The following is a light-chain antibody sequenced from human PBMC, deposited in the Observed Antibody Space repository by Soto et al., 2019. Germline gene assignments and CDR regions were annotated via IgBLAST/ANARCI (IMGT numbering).Light chain of an antibody. J-gene: IGKJ1*01. CDR3: LQDYNYPLT. V-gene: IGKV1-6*01. Sequence: AIQMSQSPSSLSASVGDRVTITCRASQGLRNDLGWYQQKPGKAPKLLIYAASTLQRGVPSRFSGSGSGTDFTLTISSLQPEDFATYYCLQDYNYPLTFGQGTKVEIK. CDR2: AAS. CDR1: QGLRND.